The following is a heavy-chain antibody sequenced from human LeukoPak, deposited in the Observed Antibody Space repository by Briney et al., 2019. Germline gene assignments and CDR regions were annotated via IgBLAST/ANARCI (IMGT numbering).Heavy chain of an antibody. CDR1: GFTFGDHA. D-gene: IGHD5-18*01. J-gene: IGHJ6*02. CDR3: TRGPIQLWIHNAMDV. Sequence: GGSLRLSCTASGFTFGDHAMSWVRQAPGKGLEWVGFIRSKAYRGTTEYAASVKGRFTISRDDSRSTAYLQMNSLKIEDTAVYYCTRGPIQLWIHNAMDVWGQGTTVTVSS. V-gene: IGHV3-49*04. CDR2: IRSKAYRGTT.